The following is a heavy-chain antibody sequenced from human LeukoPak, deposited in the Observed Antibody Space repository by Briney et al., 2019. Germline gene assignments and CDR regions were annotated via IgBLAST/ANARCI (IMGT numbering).Heavy chain of an antibody. V-gene: IGHV3-7*01. J-gene: IGHJ6*02. CDR3: ARDDRGYYYDSSGHNRIFYFYALDV. CDR2: IKDDGSER. CDR1: GFTFNTYW. D-gene: IGHD3-22*01. Sequence: GGSLRLSCAASGFTFNTYWMSWVRQAPGKGLEWVANIKDDGSERYYVDSVKGRFPISRDNAKSSLYLQVNSLRAEDTAVYYCARDDRGYYYDSSGHNRIFYFYALDVWGQGTTVTVSS.